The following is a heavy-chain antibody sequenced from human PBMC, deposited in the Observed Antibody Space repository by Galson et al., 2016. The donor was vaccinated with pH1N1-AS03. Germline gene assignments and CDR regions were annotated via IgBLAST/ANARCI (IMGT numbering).Heavy chain of an antibody. V-gene: IGHV3-30*15. CDR2: VSDDGYTK. D-gene: IGHD1-26*01. J-gene: IGHJ5*02. Sequence: SLRLSCAASGFTFSNYAIHWVRQAPGKGLQWVAVVSDDGYTKYYADSVRGRFTISRDNSENKVFLQMSSLTTEDTGLYYCARVVHEIRGQPNNWLDPWGQGTLVTVSS. CDR1: GFTFSNYA. CDR3: ARVVHEIRGQPNNWLDP.